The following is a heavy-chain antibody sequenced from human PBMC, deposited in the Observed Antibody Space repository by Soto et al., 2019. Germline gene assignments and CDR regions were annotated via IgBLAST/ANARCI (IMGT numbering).Heavy chain of an antibody. CDR1: GYTFTSYG. V-gene: IGHV1-18*01. CDR2: ISAYNGNT. CDR3: ARVISEMIVVVTTFDI. D-gene: IGHD3-22*01. J-gene: IGHJ3*02. Sequence: GASVKVSCKASGYTFTSYGISWVRQAPGQGLEWMGWISAYNGNTNYAQKLQGRVTMTTDTSTSTAYMELRSLRSDDTAVYYCARVISEMIVVVTTFDIWGQGTMVTVSS.